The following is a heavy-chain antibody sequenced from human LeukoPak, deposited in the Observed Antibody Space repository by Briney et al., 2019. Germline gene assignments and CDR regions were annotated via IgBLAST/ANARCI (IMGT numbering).Heavy chain of an antibody. CDR1: GFTFSNYW. Sequence: GGSLRLSCAASGFTFSNYWMSWVRQAPGKGLEWVANIKQDGGEKHYVDPVKGRFTISRDNAKNSLYLQMNSLRADDTAVYYCARDAFMAVAGNDAFDIWGQGTMVTVSS. V-gene: IGHV3-7*01. CDR3: ARDAFMAVAGNDAFDI. D-gene: IGHD6-19*01. CDR2: IKQDGGEK. J-gene: IGHJ3*02.